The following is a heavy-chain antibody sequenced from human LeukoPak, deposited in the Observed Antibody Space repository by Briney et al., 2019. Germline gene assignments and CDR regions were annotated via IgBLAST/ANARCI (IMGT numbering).Heavy chain of an antibody. Sequence: SETLSLTCTVSGGSISNHWSWIRQPPGKGLQWIGFIYSSGSTNYNPSLKSRVTISLDTSKNQFSLKLSSVTAADTAVYYCAREGEHYYYYYGMDVWGQGTTVTVSS. CDR2: IYSSGST. D-gene: IGHD1-1*01. CDR1: GGSISNH. V-gene: IGHV4-59*12. J-gene: IGHJ6*02. CDR3: AREGEHYYYYYGMDV.